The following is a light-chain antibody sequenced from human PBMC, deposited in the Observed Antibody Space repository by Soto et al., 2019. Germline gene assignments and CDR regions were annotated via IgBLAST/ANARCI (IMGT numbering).Light chain of an antibody. Sequence: DIVMTQSPDSLDVSLGERATINCKSSRSVMFSSNSKNALAWYQQRPGQPPKLLFYWASTRESGVPDRSSGSGSGTDFTLTISALQAEDVAVYYCQQYFVTPPTFGGGTKVEIK. V-gene: IGKV4-1*01. CDR2: WAS. J-gene: IGKJ4*01. CDR3: QQYFVTPPT. CDR1: RSVMFSSNSKNA.